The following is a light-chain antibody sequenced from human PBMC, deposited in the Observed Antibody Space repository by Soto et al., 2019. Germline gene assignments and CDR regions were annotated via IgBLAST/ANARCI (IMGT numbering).Light chain of an antibody. Sequence: AIQMTQSPSSLSASVGDRGTITCRASQGIRNDLGWYQQKPGKAPTLLIYGASSLPTGVPSRFGGSGSGRDFTRTTSSLQPEDFATYDCLQDYNYPRTFGQGTKV. J-gene: IGKJ1*01. V-gene: IGKV1-6*01. CDR1: QGIRND. CDR3: LQDYNYPRT. CDR2: GAS.